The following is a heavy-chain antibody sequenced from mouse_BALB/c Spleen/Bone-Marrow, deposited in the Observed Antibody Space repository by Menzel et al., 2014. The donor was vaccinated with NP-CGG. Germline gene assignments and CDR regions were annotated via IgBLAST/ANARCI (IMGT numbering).Heavy chain of an antibody. D-gene: IGHD1-1*01. CDR3: ARYYYGSSYAMDY. Sequence: VQLQQSGAELVKPGASVKLSCTASGFNIKDTYMHWVKQRPEQGLEWIGRIDPANGNTKYDPKFQGMATITADTSSNTAYLQLSSLTSEDTAVYYCARYYYGSSYAMDYWGQGTSVTVSS. V-gene: IGHV14-3*02. J-gene: IGHJ4*01. CDR2: IDPANGNT. CDR1: GFNIKDTY.